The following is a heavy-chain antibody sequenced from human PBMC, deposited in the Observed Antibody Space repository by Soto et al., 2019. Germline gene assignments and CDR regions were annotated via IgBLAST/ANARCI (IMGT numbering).Heavy chain of an antibody. Sequence: SETLSLTCTVSGGSISSYYWSWIRQPPGKGLEWIGYIYYSGSTNYNPSLKSRVTISVDTSKNQFSLKLSSVTAADTAVYYCARGYYDFWSGYYTTWGWFGPWGQGTLVTVSS. CDR1: GGSISSYY. D-gene: IGHD3-3*01. V-gene: IGHV4-59*01. CDR3: ARGYYDFWSGYYTTWGWFGP. J-gene: IGHJ5*02. CDR2: IYYSGST.